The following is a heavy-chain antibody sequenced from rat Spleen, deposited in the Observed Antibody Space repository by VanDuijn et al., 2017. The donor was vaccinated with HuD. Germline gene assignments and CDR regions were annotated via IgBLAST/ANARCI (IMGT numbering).Heavy chain of an antibody. Sequence: EVQLVESGGGLVQPGRSLKLSCAALGFTFSNYDMAWVRQAPTKGLEWVASISASGGTPYYRDSVRGRFTISRDNAKNILYLQMNSLRSDETATYYCTRDEEYSSYDYWGQGVMVTVSS. V-gene: IGHV5S13*01. J-gene: IGHJ2*01. CDR1: GFTFSNYD. D-gene: IGHD1-2*01. CDR3: TRDEEYSSYDY. CDR2: ISASGGTP.